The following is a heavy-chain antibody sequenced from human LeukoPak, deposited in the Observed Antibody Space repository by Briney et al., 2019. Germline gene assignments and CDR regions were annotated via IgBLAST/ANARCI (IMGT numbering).Heavy chain of an antibody. J-gene: IGHJ3*02. CDR1: GGSISSGSYY. CDR3: ARDPRFYYDIRGAFDI. D-gene: IGHD3-22*01. V-gene: IGHV4-61*02. Sequence: SETLSLTCTVSGGSISSGSYYWGWIPPPAGKGLEWFGRIYTSGSTNYNPSLKSRVTISVDTSKNQLSLKLSSVTAADTAVYYCARDPRFYYDIRGAFDIWGQGTMVTVSS. CDR2: IYTSGST.